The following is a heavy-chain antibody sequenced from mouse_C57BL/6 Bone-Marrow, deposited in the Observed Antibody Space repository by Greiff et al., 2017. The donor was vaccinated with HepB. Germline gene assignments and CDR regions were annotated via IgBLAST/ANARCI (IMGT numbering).Heavy chain of an antibody. D-gene: IGHD1-1*01. CDR2: INPNNGGT. CDR3: ARWNYGSSPPWFVDV. CDR1: GYTFTDYY. V-gene: IGHV1-26*01. J-gene: IGHJ1*03. Sequence: VQLKQSGPELVKPGASVKISCKASGYTFTDYYMNWVKQSHGKSLEWIGDINPNNGGTSYNQKFKGKATLTVDKSSSTAYMELRSLTSEDSAVYYCARWNYGSSPPWFVDVWGTGTTVTVSS.